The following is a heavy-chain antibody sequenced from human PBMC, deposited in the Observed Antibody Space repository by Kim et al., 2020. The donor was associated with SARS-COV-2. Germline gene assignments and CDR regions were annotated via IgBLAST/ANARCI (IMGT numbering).Heavy chain of an antibody. CDR3: ARRSWVTVFDY. D-gene: IGHD2-21*02. J-gene: IGHJ4*02. Sequence: NYNPSLKSRVTISVDKSKNQFSLKLSSVTAADTAVYYCARRSWVTVFDYWGQGTLVTVSS. V-gene: IGHV4-4*02.